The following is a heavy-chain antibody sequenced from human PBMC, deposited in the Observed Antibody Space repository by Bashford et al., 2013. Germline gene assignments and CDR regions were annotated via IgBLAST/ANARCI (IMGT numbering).Heavy chain of an antibody. CDR3: AKEGRSRYGY. CDR2: ISGSGGST. CDR1: GFTFSNYA. V-gene: IGHV3-23*01. J-gene: IGHJ4*02. Sequence: GGSLRLSCTASGFTFSNYAMHWVRQAPGKGLEWVSAISGSGGSTYYADSVKGRFTISRDNSKNTLYLQMNSLRAEDTAVYYCAKEGRSRYGYWGQGTLVTVSS. D-gene: IGHD1-14*01.